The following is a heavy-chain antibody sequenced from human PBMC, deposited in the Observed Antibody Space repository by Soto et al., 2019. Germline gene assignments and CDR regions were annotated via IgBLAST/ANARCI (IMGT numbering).Heavy chain of an antibody. CDR2: IIPISETT. CDR3: ARSQGSSTSLEIYYYYYYGMDV. J-gene: IGHJ6*02. CDR1: GGTFSSYA. D-gene: IGHD2-2*01. V-gene: IGHV1-69*18. Sequence: QVQLVQSGAEVKKPGSSVKVSCKASGGTFSSYAISWVRQAPGQGLEWMGRIIPISETTNSAQKFQGRVTITADESKSTAYMELSSLSSADTAVYYCARSQGSSTSLEIYYYYYYGMDVWRHGTTVTVSS.